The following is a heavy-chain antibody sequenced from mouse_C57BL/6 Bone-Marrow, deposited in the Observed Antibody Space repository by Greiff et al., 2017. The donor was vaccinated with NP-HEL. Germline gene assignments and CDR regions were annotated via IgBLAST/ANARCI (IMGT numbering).Heavy chain of an antibody. V-gene: IGHV1-50*01. CDR3: ARWWDGYYFAWFAY. J-gene: IGHJ3*01. Sequence: QVQLQQPGAELVKPGASVKLSCKASGYTFTSYWMQWVKQRPGQGLEWIGEIDPSDSYTNYNQKFKGKATLTVDTSSSTAYMQLSSLTSEDSAVYYCARWWDGYYFAWFAYWGQGTLVTVSA. CDR1: GYTFTSYW. D-gene: IGHD2-3*01. CDR2: IDPSDSYT.